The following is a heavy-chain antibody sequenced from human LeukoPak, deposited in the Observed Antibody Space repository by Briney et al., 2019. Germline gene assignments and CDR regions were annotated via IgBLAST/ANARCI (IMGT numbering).Heavy chain of an antibody. D-gene: IGHD3-10*01. CDR2: TYYRSKWYN. CDR1: GDSVSSNSAT. V-gene: IGHV6-1*01. Sequence: SQTLSLTCAISGDSVSSNSATWNWFRQSPSRGLEWLGRTYYRSKWYNDYAVSVKSRITINPDTSKNQFSLQLNSVTAADTAVYYCARGGDRSFDYWGQGTLVTVSS. J-gene: IGHJ4*02. CDR3: ARGGDRSFDY.